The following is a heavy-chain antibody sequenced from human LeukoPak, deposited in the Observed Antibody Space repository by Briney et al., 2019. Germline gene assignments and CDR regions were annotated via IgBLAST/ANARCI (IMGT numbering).Heavy chain of an antibody. CDR2: ISGSGDST. V-gene: IGHV3-23*01. CDR1: KFTFNSYA. J-gene: IGHJ4*02. Sequence: GGSLRLSCAASKFTFNSYAMRWVPPAPGKGLEWVSAISGSGDSTYYADPVKGRFTISRDNSKNTLYLQMNSLRAEDTAVYYCAIDGYTSSLIHPGATEFDFWGQGTLVTVSS. CDR3: AIDGYTSSLIHPGATEFDF. D-gene: IGHD6-19*01.